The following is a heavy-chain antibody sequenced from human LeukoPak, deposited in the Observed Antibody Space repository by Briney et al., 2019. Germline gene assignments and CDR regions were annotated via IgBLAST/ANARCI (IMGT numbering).Heavy chain of an antibody. V-gene: IGHV4-61*01. CDR2: IYYSGST. J-gene: IGHJ5*02. D-gene: IGHD3-10*01. Sequence: PSETLSLTCTVSGGSLNSDNNYWTWIRQPPGKGLEWIGYIYYSGSTNYSPSLKSRVTMSVDTSKNQFSLKLRSVTAADTAVYYCARAVLLWFGEAKSGFDAWGQGTLVTVSS. CDR3: ARAVLLWFGEAKSGFDA. CDR1: GGSLNSDNNY.